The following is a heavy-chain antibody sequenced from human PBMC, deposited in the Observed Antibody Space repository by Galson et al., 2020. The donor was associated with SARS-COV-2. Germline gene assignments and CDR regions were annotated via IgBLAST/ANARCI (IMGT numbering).Heavy chain of an antibody. J-gene: IGHJ3*02. V-gene: IGHV1-2*02. Sequence: ASVKVSCKASGYTFIGYYMHWVRQAPGQGLEYMGWINPQTGGTNYAQKFQGRVTMTRDASISTAYMAVTRLTFDDTAVYYCARPLDYDDSIGTHSDAFDIWGKGTMVTGSS. CDR2: INPQTGGT. CDR1: GYTFIGYY. D-gene: IGHD3-22*01. CDR3: ARPLDYDDSIGTHSDAFDI.